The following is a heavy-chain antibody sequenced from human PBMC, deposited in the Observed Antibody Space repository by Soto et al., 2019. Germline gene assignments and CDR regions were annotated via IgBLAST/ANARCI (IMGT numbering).Heavy chain of an antibody. CDR1: GGSFSGYY. CDR2: INHSGST. CDR3: ARGLGSGSYYRSYYYYYMDV. V-gene: IGHV4-34*01. Sequence: QVQLQQWGAGLLKPSETLSLTCAVYGGSFSGYYWSWIRQPPGKGLEWIGEINHSGSTNYNPSLKSRVNISVDTSKNQFSLKLSSVTAADTAVYYCARGLGSGSYYRSYYYYYMDVWGKGTTVTVSS. D-gene: IGHD3-10*01. J-gene: IGHJ6*03.